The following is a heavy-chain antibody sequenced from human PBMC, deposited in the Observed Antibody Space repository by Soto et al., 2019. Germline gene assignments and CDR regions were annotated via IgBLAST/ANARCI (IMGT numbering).Heavy chain of an antibody. V-gene: IGHV1-46*01. D-gene: IGHD1-26*01. J-gene: IGHJ6*02. Sequence: ASVKVSCKASGYTFTSYYMHWGRHAPGQGLEWMGIINPSGGSTSYAQKFQGRVTMTRDTSTSTVYMELSSLRSEDTAVYYCARGGVVGATPFYYYYYGMDVWGQGTTVTVSS. CDR3: ARGGVVGATPFYYYYYGMDV. CDR1: GYTFTSYY. CDR2: INPSGGST.